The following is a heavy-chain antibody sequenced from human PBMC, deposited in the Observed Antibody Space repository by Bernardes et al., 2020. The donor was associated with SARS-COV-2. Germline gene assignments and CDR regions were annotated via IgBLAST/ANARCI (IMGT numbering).Heavy chain of an antibody. V-gene: IGHV3-15*01. J-gene: IGHJ3*02. CDR1: GFTFSNAW. CDR2: IKSKTDGGTT. Sequence: GGSLRLSCAASGFTFSNAWMSWVRKAPGKGLEWVGRIKSKTDGGTTDYAAPVKGRFTISRDDSKNTLYLQMNSLKTEDTAVYYCTTAPIRVVVVAAPPGLGAFDIWGQGTMVTVSS. CDR3: TTAPIRVVVVAAPPGLGAFDI. D-gene: IGHD2-15*01.